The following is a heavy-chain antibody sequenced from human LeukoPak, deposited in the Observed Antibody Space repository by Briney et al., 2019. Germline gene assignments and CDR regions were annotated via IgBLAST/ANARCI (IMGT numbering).Heavy chain of an antibody. V-gene: IGHV1-18*01. CDR1: GYTFNTYG. CDR3: VRGAYGDIFDY. Sequence: ASVKVSCKASGYTFNTYGISWVRQAPGQGLEWMGWVNTNYGNANYAQKVQGSVTMTADTSTSTAYMELRSLRYDDTAVYYCVRGAYGDIFDYWGQGTLVTVST. J-gene: IGHJ4*02. CDR2: VNTNYGNA. D-gene: IGHD4-17*01.